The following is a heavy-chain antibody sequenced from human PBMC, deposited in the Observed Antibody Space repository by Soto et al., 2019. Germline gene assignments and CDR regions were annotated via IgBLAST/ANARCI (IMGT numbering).Heavy chain of an antibody. CDR2: ISRSADET. CDR3: VKIGVLGEWYFHL. J-gene: IGHJ2*01. CDR1: GFTFSNHG. D-gene: IGHD3-22*01. Sequence: EGQLLESGGGLVQPGGSLRLSCAASGFTFSNHGMSWARQAPGKGLVWVSSISRSADETFSTDSVKGRFTISRDTSTSTLFLQMSTPRVEDTPLYYCVKIGVLGEWYFHLWARGTLVTASA. V-gene: IGHV3-23*01.